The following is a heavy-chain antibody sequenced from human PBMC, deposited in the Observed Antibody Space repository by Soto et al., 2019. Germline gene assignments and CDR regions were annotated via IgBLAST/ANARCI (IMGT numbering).Heavy chain of an antibody. V-gene: IGHV4-31*03. CDR3: ARARLNFSYFFDS. D-gene: IGHD3-16*01. J-gene: IGHJ4*02. CDR1: GGSVRSGAYY. Sequence: TLSLTCTVSGGSVRSGAYYWSWIRQHPGKGLEWIGDIYYTGTTYYNPSLKSRVTISLDTSRNQFSLKLNSVTAADTAVYFCARARLNFSYFFDSWGQGTLVTVSS. CDR2: IYYTGTT.